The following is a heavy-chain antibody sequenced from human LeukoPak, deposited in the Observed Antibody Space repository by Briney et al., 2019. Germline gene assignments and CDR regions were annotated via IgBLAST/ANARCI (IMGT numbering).Heavy chain of an antibody. CDR1: GFTVSSNS. CDR3: ARRAGAYSHPYDY. J-gene: IGHJ4*02. D-gene: IGHD4/OR15-4a*01. CDR2: IYSDNT. V-gene: IGHV3-53*01. Sequence: GGSLRLSCTVSGFTVSSNSMSWVRQAPGKGLEWVSFIYSDNTHYTDSVKGRFTISRDNSKNTLYLQMNSLRAEDTAVYYCARRAGAYSHPYDYWGQGTLVTVSS.